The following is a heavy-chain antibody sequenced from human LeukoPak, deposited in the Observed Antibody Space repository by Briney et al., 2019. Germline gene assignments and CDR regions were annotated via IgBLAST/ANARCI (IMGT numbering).Heavy chain of an antibody. CDR2: IYPGDSDT. J-gene: IGHJ3*02. CDR3: ARRKSSANYYVEAFDI. V-gene: IGHV5-51*01. Sequence: PGESLKISCKGSGYTFTTFWIGWVRQRPGKGLEWMGIIYPGDSDTRYSPSFQGQVTISADKSINTAYLHWSSLKASDTAMYYCARRKSSANYYVEAFDIWGQGTMVTVSS. CDR1: GYTFTTFW. D-gene: IGHD1-26*01.